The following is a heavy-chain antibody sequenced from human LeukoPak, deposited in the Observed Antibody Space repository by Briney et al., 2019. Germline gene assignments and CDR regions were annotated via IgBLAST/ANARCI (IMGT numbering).Heavy chain of an antibody. CDR1: GFTFSSYS. Sequence: GGSLRLSCAASGFTFSSYSMNWVRQAPGKGLEWVSSISSSSSCIYYADSVKGRFTISRDNAKNSLYLQMNSLRAEDTAVYYCARDDVGPAAIRRGPFDYWGQGTLDTVSS. D-gene: IGHD2-2*02. CDR3: ARDDVGPAAIRRGPFDY. V-gene: IGHV3-21*01. CDR2: ISSSSSCI. J-gene: IGHJ4*02.